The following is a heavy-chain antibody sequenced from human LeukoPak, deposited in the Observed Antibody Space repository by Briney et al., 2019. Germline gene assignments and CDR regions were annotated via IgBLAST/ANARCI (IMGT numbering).Heavy chain of an antibody. J-gene: IGHJ5*02. D-gene: IGHD3-10*01. CDR3: ARDNSSVILWFGELVA. Sequence: GASVKVSCKASGYTFTGYYMHWVRQAPGQGLEWMGWINPNSGGTNYAQKFQGRVTMTRDTSISTAYMELSGLRSDDTAVYYCARDNSSVILWFGELVAWGQGTLVTVSS. CDR2: INPNSGGT. V-gene: IGHV1-2*02. CDR1: GYTFTGYY.